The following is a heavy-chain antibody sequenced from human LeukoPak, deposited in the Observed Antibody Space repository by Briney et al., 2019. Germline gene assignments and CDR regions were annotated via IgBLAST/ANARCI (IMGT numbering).Heavy chain of an antibody. CDR1: GVSVSTDNYY. D-gene: IGHD2-8*01. V-gene: IGHV4-61*01. Sequence: PSETLSLTCTVSGVSVSTDNYYWSWIRQPPGKGLEWIEYVYYSGATNYNPPLKSRVTISVDTSKNQFSLRLSSVTAADTAVYSCAKWASDNRAFDLWGQGTLVTVSS. CDR3: AKWASDNRAFDL. J-gene: IGHJ4*02. CDR2: VYYSGAT.